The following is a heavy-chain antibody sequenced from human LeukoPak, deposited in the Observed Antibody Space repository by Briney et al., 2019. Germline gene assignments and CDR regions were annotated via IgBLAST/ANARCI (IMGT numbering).Heavy chain of an antibody. Sequence: EASVKVSCKVSGYTLTELSMHWVRQAPGKGLEWMGGFDPEDGETIYAQKFQGRVTMTEDTSTDTAYMELSSLRSEDTAVYYCATTVGWLGGATSYFDYWGQGTLVTVSS. V-gene: IGHV1-24*01. CDR2: FDPEDGET. CDR3: ATTVGWLGGATSYFDY. D-gene: IGHD1-26*01. CDR1: GYTLTELS. J-gene: IGHJ4*02.